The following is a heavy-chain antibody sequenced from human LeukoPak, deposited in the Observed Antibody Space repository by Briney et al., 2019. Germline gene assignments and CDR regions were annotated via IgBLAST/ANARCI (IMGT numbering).Heavy chain of an antibody. Sequence: TLSLTRTVARGSISSGGYYSSSIRHHPGKGPERIGIIYNSGSTYYTPPLKSRVTISVDTSKNPFSLKLSSVTAADTAVYYCARTPRDIVVVPAASPDPETYYYXXXDVWGQGTTVTVSS. V-gene: IGHV4-31*03. CDR2: IYNSGST. D-gene: IGHD2-2*01. J-gene: IGHJ6*02. CDR3: ARTPRDIVVVPAASPDPETYYYXXXDV. CDR1: RGSISSGGYY.